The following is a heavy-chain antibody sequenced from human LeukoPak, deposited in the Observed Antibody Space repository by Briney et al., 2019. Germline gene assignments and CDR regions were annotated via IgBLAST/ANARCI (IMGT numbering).Heavy chain of an antibody. CDR3: AKVGDYYDSSGLDY. Sequence: PGGSLRLSCATSGFTFSSYAMSWVRQAPGKGLEWVAVISYDGSNKYYADSVKGRFTISRDNSKNTLYLQMNSLRAEDTAVYYCAKVGDYYDSSGLDYWGQGTLVTVSS. CDR2: ISYDGSNK. CDR1: GFTFSSYA. J-gene: IGHJ4*02. V-gene: IGHV3-30*18. D-gene: IGHD3-22*01.